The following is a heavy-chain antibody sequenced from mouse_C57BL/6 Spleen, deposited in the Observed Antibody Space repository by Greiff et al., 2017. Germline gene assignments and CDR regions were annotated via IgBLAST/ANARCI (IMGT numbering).Heavy chain of an antibody. CDR1: GFTFTDYY. J-gene: IGHJ4*01. Sequence: EVMFVESGGGLVQPGGSLSLSCAASGFTFTDYYMSWVRQPPGKALEWLGFIRNNANGYTTKYNESVKGRFTISRDNSQSILYLQMSALRAEDIATYYCASINRGDAMDYWGQGTSVTVSS. V-gene: IGHV7-3*01. CDR2: IRNNANGYTT. CDR3: ASINRGDAMDY.